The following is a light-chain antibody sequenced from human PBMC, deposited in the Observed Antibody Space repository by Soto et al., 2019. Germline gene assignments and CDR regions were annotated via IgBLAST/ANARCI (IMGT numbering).Light chain of an antibody. CDR1: QRFRSY. V-gene: IGKV3-11*01. CDR2: DAS. CDR3: QQRSTWPPIT. J-gene: IGKJ5*01. Sequence: EIVLTQSPATLSLSPGERATLSCRASQRFRSYLAWYQQKPGQAPRLPIYDASNRATGIPARFSGSGSGTDFTLTISSLEPEDFAVYYCQQRSTWPPITFGQGTRLEIK.